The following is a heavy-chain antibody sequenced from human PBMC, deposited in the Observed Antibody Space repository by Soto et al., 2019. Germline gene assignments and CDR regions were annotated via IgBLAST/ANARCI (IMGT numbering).Heavy chain of an antibody. CDR2: ISSDGGNK. J-gene: IGHJ4*02. CDR3: ARAVSSSWGFDY. V-gene: IGHV3-30-3*01. D-gene: IGHD6-13*01. Sequence: QVQMVESGGGVVQPGRSLRLSCVASGFTFSPYAMHWVRQAPGKGLEWVAVISSDGGNKYYADSVKGRFTISRDNSKNTPYLQMDSLRPEDTSVYYCARAVSSSWGFDYWGQGTLVTVSS. CDR1: GFTFSPYA.